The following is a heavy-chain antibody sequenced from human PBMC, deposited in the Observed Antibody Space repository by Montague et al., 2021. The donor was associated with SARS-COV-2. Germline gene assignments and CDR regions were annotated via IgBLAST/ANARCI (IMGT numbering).Heavy chain of an antibody. V-gene: IGHV3-30*03. CDR1: GGSISSG. J-gene: IGHJ4*02. Sequence: LSLTCTVSGGSISSGDYYWNWIRQAPGKGLEWVAVISYDGSDKYYVDSVEGRFTISRDNSKNTLYLQMNSLRAEDTAVYYCARDVYSSSWFARPDNWGQGTLVTVSS. CDR2: ISYDGSDK. D-gene: IGHD6-13*01. CDR3: ARDVYSSSWFARPDN.